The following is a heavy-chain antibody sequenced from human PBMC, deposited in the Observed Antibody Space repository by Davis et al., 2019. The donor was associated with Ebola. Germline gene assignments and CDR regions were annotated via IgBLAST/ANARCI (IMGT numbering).Heavy chain of an antibody. D-gene: IGHD2-8*01. Sequence: PGGSLRLSCAASGFTFSSYWMHWVRLAPGKGLVWVSRINSDGSTTTYADSVKGRFTISRDDAKNTVYLQMNSLRDEDTAVYYCTRAGVGYFDLWGRGTLVTVSS. V-gene: IGHV3-74*01. J-gene: IGHJ2*01. CDR3: TRAGVGYFDL. CDR2: INSDGSTT. CDR1: GFTFSSYW.